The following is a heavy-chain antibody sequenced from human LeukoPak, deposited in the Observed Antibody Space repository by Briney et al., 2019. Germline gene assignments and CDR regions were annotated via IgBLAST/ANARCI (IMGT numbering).Heavy chain of an antibody. CDR3: AKGGGSYLADY. CDR1: GGSISSYY. CDR2: IYYSGST. Sequence: SETLSLTYTVSGGSISSYYWSWIRPPPGKGLEWIGYIYYSGSTNYNPSLKSRVTISVDTSKNQFSLKLSSVTAADTAVYYCAKGGGSYLADYWRQGTLVTVSS. J-gene: IGHJ4*02. V-gene: IGHV4-59*01. D-gene: IGHD1-26*01.